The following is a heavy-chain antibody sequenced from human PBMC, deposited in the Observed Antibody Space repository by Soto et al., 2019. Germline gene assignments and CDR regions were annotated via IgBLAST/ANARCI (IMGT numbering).Heavy chain of an antibody. J-gene: IGHJ2*01. D-gene: IGHD2-21*02. Sequence: QVQLVQSGAEVRQPGASVKVSCKVSGFTLTDLSMHWVRQAPGKGFEWMGGFDPENGETIYAQKFQGRVTMTEDSSTDTAYMELSSLRSEDTAVYYCASTGKYCGGDCFSGWYFDLWGRGTLVTVSS. CDR2: FDPENGET. CDR1: GFTLTDLS. CDR3: ASTGKYCGGDCFSGWYFDL. V-gene: IGHV1-24*01.